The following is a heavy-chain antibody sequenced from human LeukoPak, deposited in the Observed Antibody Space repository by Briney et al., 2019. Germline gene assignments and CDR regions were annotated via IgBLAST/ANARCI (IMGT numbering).Heavy chain of an antibody. CDR3: AKDIVPYDSSGYETLGYDY. V-gene: IGHV3-9*01. Sequence: PGGSLRLSCAASGFTFDDYAMHWVRQAPGKGLEWVSGISWNSGSIGYADSVKGRFTISRDNAKNSLYLQMNSLRAEDTALYYCAKDIVPYDSSGYETLGYDYWGQGTLVTVSS. D-gene: IGHD3-22*01. CDR2: ISWNSGSI. CDR1: GFTFDDYA. J-gene: IGHJ4*02.